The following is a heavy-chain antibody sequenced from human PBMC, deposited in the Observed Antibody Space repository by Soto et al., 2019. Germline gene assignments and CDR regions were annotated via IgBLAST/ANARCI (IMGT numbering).Heavy chain of an antibody. CDR2: ISVSVGST. D-gene: IGHD2-21*02. J-gene: IGHJ4*02. V-gene: IGHV3-23*01. Sequence: GSLRLSCGVSGFPFAPSTMSWVRQAPGKGLEWVSTISVSVGSTYSADSVQGRFTVSSDISDNTLFLRMTSLTADDTAVYFCAKRDVPHSTSNAYFYDHWGRGVLVTVSS. CDR3: AKRDVPHSTSNAYFYDH. CDR1: GFPFAPST.